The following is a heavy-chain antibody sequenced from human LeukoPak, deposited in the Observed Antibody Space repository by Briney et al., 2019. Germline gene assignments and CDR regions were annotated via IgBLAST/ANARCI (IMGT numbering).Heavy chain of an antibody. V-gene: IGHV3-74*01. CDR3: ARDFDYDLTPEAWFDP. D-gene: IGHD3-9*01. Sequence: GGSLRLSCAASGFTFSSYWMHWVRQAPGKGLVWVSRINTDGSSTSYADSVKGRFTISRDNAKNTLYLQMNSLRAEDTAVYYCARDFDYDLTPEAWFDPWGQGTLVTVSS. CDR1: GFTFSSYW. J-gene: IGHJ5*02. CDR2: INTDGSST.